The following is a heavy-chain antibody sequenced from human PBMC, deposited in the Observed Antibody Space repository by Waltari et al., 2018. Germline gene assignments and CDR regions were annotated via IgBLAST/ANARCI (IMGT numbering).Heavy chain of an antibody. Sequence: EVQLLESGRGLVQPGGSLRLAWGASGFTLSSYAMSWVRQAPGQGLEWVPAISGSGGGTYYADSVKGRFTITRDNTKTTLYLQMNSPRAEDTAVYYCAQQQLVPYYYYYDGTDVWGQGTTVTVSS. J-gene: IGHJ6*02. CDR2: ISGSGGGT. D-gene: IGHD6-13*01. CDR3: AQQQLVPYYYYYDGTDV. V-gene: IGHV3-23*01. CDR1: GFTLSSYA.